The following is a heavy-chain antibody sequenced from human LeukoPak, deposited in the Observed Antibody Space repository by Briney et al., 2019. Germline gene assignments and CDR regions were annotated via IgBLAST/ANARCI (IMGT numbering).Heavy chain of an antibody. CDR1: GITPSSYW. D-gene: IGHD3-10*01. J-gene: IGHJ3*02. V-gene: IGHV3-7*03. CDR3: ARDWVAGVPFDAFDI. CDR2: IKEDGSEK. Sequence: GALRLSCGASGITPSSYWMSWGRQAPGKGLEWVANIKEDGSEKYYVDSVKGRFTISRDNAKNSLYLHMNSLTAEDTAMYYCARDWVAGVPFDAFDIWGQGTMVSVSS.